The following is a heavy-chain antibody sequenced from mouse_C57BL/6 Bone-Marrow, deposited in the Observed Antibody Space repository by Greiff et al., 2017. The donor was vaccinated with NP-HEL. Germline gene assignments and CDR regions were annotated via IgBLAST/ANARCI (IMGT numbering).Heavy chain of an antibody. CDR2: INYDGSST. Sequence: EVQLQESEGGLVQPGSSMKLSCTASGFTFSDYYMAWVRQVPEKGLEWVANINYDGSSTYYLDSLKSRFIILRDNAKNILYLQMSSLKSEDTATYYCARGGSSSFDYWGQGTTLTVSS. J-gene: IGHJ2*01. V-gene: IGHV5-16*01. D-gene: IGHD1-1*01. CDR3: ARGGSSSFDY. CDR1: GFTFSDYY.